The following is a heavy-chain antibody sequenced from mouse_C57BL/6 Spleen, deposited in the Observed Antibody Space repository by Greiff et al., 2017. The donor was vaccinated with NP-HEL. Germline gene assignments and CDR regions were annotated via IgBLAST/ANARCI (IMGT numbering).Heavy chain of an antibody. D-gene: IGHD2-4*01. CDR3: ARGNYDYDVFAY. Sequence: DVQLQESGPGLVKPSQSLSLTCSVTGYSITSGYYWNWIRQFPGNKLEWMGYISYDGSNNYNPSLKNRISITRDTSKNQFFLKLNSVTTEDTATYYCARGNYDYDVFAYWGQGTLVTVSA. CDR2: ISYDGSN. V-gene: IGHV3-6*01. CDR1: GYSITSGYY. J-gene: IGHJ3*01.